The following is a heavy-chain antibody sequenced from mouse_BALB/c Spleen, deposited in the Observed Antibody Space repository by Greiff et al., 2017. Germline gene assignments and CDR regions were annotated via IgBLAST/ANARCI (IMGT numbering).Heavy chain of an antibody. J-gene: IGHJ4*01. CDR2: ISSGGST. Sequence: DVKLVESGGGLVKPGGSLKLSCAASGFTFSSYAMSWVRQTPEKRLEWVASISSGGSTYYPDSVKGRFTISRDNARNILYLQMSSLRSEDTAMYYCARSDGGAMDYWGQGTSVTVSS. CDR1: GFTFSSYA. V-gene: IGHV5-6-5*01. CDR3: ARSDGGAMDY.